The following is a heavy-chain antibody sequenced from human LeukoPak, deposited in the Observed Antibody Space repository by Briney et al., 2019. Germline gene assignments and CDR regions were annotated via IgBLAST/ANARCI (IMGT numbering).Heavy chain of an antibody. J-gene: IGHJ5*02. V-gene: IGHV1-46*01. Sequence: GASVKVSCKASGYTFTSYFMHWVRQAPGQGLEWMGVVNPSSGSTTYSQKFQGRVTMTRDTSTSTVYMDLSSLRSEDMAVYYCARAVGPRGGNWFDPWGQGTLVTVSS. CDR2: VNPSSGST. CDR3: ARAVGPRGGNWFDP. CDR1: GYTFTSYF. D-gene: IGHD1-26*01.